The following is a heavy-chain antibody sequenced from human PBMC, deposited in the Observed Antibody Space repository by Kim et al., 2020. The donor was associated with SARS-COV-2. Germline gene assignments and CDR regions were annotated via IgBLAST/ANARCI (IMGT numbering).Heavy chain of an antibody. CDR1: GFTFSSYG. D-gene: IGHD5-18*01. V-gene: IGHV3-30*18. CDR3: AKDAMVAQYYYYYYGMDV. Sequence: GGSLRLSCAASGFTFSSYGMHWVRQAPGKGLEWVAGISYDGSNKYYADSVKGRFTISRDNSKNTLYLQMNSLRAEDTAVYYCAKDAMVAQYYYYYYGMDVWGQGTTVTVSS. J-gene: IGHJ6*02. CDR2: ISYDGSNK.